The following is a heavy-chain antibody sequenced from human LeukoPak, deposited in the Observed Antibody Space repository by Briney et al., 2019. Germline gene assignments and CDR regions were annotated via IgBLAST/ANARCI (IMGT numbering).Heavy chain of an antibody. Sequence: GESLRISCYGSGYSFSTYWIAWVHQMPGKGLKWVGIIYPGDSDTKYSPSFQGQVAISVDNSINTAYLQWSSLQASDTALYYCARIGRGTYFDGECIGLDFWGQGTPVTVSS. V-gene: IGHV5-51*07. CDR3: ARIGRGTYFDGECIGLDF. D-gene: IGHD2-21*01. CDR1: GYSFSTYW. CDR2: IYPGDSDT. J-gene: IGHJ4*02.